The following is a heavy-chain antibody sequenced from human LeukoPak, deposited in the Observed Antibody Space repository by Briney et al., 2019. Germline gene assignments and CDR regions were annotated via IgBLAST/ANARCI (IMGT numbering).Heavy chain of an antibody. Sequence: TGGSLRLSCAASGFTFSSYAMNWVRQAPGKGLEWVSGISGSGGSTDYADSVKGRFTISRDNSKNTLYLQMNSLRAEDMAVYYCAKLPSYSYGYNFWGQGTLVTVSS. V-gene: IGHV3-23*01. CDR2: ISGSGGST. CDR3: AKLPSYSYGYNF. CDR1: GFTFSSYA. J-gene: IGHJ4*02. D-gene: IGHD5-18*01.